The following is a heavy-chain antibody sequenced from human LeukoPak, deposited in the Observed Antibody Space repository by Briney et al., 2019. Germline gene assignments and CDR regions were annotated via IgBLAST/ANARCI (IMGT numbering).Heavy chain of an antibody. D-gene: IGHD6-13*01. CDR3: ARGGSQQLAQYFQH. CDR1: GASISSYY. Sequence: SETLSLTCTVSGASISSYYWSWIRQPPGKGLEWIGYIYYSGSTNYNPSLKSRVTISVDTSKNQFSLKLSSVTAADTAVYYCARGGSQQLAQYFQHWGQGTLVTVSS. CDR2: IYYSGST. V-gene: IGHV4-59*01. J-gene: IGHJ1*01.